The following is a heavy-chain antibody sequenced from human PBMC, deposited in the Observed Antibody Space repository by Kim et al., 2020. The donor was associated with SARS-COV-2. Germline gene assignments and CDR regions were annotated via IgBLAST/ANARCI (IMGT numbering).Heavy chain of an antibody. V-gene: IGHV4-34*01. CDR2: MHHNGNS. J-gene: IGHJ2*01. CDR1: GGSFSASS. CDR3: ARAYYDFWSGFYGWYFDL. Sequence: SETLSLTCALYGGSFSASSWSWIRQPPGKGLEWIGEMHHNGNSHYNPSLKSRVIISVDSSKNQVSLRLTSVTAADTAVYYCARAYYDFWSGFYGWYFDLWGRGTLAT. D-gene: IGHD3-3*01.